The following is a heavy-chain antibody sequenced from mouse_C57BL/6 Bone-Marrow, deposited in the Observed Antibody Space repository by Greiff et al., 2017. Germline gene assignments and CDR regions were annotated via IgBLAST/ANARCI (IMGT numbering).Heavy chain of an antibody. CDR3: ARANYDYDWYYAMDY. D-gene: IGHD2-4*01. Sequence: VQLQQSGPELVKPGASVKISCKASGYTFTDYYMNWVKQSHGKSLEWIGDINPNNGGTSYNQKFKGKAKLTVDKSSSTAYMELRSLTSEDSAVYYCARANYDYDWYYAMDYWGQGTSVTVSS. V-gene: IGHV1-26*01. J-gene: IGHJ4*01. CDR1: GYTFTDYY. CDR2: INPNNGGT.